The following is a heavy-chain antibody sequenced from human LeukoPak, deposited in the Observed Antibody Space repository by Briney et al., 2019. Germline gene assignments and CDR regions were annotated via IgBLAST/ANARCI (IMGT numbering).Heavy chain of an antibody. CDR2: ISEGGSQT. CDR3: DGSDF. V-gene: IGHV3-23*01. CDR1: GFAFASYA. J-gene: IGHJ4*02. D-gene: IGHD3/OR15-3a*01. Sequence: GGSLRLSCAASGFAFASYAMGWVRQPPGKGLEWVSTISEGGSQTHYADSVQGRLTISRDNSKNTLHLQMNNLRAEDTAIYYCDGSDFWGQGTLVTVSS.